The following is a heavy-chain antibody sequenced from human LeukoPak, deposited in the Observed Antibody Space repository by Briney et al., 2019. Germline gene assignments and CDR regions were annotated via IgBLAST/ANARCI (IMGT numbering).Heavy chain of an antibody. CDR2: XWYDGSNK. CDR1: GYTFSSYG. J-gene: IGHJ4*02. D-gene: IGHD6-13*01. Sequence: GGSLRLSCAASGYTFSSYGMHWVRQAPGKGLEWVAVXWYDGSNKYYADSVKGRFTISRDNSKNTLYLQMNSLRAEDTAVYYCARGESLGIAAARPLSYWGQGTLVTVSS. CDR3: ARGESLGIAAARPLSY. V-gene: IGHV3-33*01.